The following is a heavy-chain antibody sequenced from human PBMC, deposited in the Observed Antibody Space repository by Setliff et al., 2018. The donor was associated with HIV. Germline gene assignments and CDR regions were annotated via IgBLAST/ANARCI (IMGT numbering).Heavy chain of an antibody. CDR2: IYETGST. V-gene: IGHV4-59*12. Sequence: PSETLSLTCTVSGDSFNNYYWSWIRQSPGKGLEWIGFIYETGSTYYNPSLKSRVAISIDTSKNQFSLKLSSVTAADTAVYFCARARARGFGISGFDCWGQGTQVTVSS. CDR3: ARARARGFGISGFDC. J-gene: IGHJ4*02. D-gene: IGHD2-15*01. CDR1: GDSFNNYY.